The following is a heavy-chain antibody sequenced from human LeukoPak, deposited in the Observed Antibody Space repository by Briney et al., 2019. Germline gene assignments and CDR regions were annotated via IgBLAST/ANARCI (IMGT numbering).Heavy chain of an antibody. Sequence: ASVKVSCTASGYTFTSYDINWVRQATGQGLEWMGWMNPNSGNTGYAQKFQGRVTITRNTSISTAYMELSSLRSEDTAVYYCARGRWELLLDYYYYMDVWGKGTTVTVSS. CDR2: MNPNSGNT. CDR1: GYTFTSYD. CDR3: ARGRWELLLDYYYYMDV. D-gene: IGHD1-26*01. J-gene: IGHJ6*03. V-gene: IGHV1-8*03.